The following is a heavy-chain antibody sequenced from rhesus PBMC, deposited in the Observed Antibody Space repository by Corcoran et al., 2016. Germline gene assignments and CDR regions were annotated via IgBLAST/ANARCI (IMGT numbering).Heavy chain of an antibody. Sequence: QVQLQESGPAVVNPSETLSLTCAVSGGPISSSIWWSWIRQSPGRGLEWVGGIHGIVRHTECHPSLKSRVTISKDTSKNQFFLNLNSVTAADTALYYCATGPVSQLDYWGQGVLLTVSS. V-gene: IGHV4-93*01. J-gene: IGHJ4*01. D-gene: IGHD6-13*01. CDR1: GGPISSSIW. CDR2: IHGIVRHT. CDR3: ATGPVSQLDY.